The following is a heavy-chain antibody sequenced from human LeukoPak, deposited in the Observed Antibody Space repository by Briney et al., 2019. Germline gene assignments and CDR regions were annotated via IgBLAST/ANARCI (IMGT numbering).Heavy chain of an antibody. CDR1: GLTFSNYG. Sequence: GGSLRLSCVASGLTFSNYGMSWVRQAPGNGLEWVSGINWNGGRTGYADSMKDRFIISRDNAKNSLYLQVNSLRAEDTALYYCARDFGGGDSSGPYYWGQGTLVTVSS. V-gene: IGHV3-20*04. CDR3: ARDFGGGDSSGPYY. J-gene: IGHJ4*02. D-gene: IGHD3-22*01. CDR2: INWNGGRT.